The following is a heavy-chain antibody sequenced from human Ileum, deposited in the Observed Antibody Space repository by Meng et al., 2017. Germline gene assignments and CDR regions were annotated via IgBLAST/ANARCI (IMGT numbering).Heavy chain of an antibody. Sequence: EVKKPWASVKVSCKSAGVTFSRYGISWVRQASGQGLEWMGGITPMYGTANYGQKFQGRVTITADKSTSTIYMELSSLRSEDTAVYYCARDEPDVLIGYEAYWGQGTLVTVSS. CDR3: ARDEPDVLIGYEAY. CDR2: ITPMYGTA. CDR1: GVTFSRYG. V-gene: IGHV1-69*06. J-gene: IGHJ4*02. D-gene: IGHD3-9*01.